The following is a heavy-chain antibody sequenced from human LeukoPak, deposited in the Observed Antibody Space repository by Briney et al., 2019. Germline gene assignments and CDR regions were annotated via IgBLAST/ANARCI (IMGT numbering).Heavy chain of an antibody. Sequence: TGGSLRLSCAASGFTFSSYSMNWVRQAPGKGLEWVSSISSSSSYIYYADSVKGRFTISRDNAKNSLYLQMNSLRAEDTAVYYCARRRSIQLWASFDYWGQGTLVTVSS. J-gene: IGHJ4*02. CDR3: ARRRSIQLWASFDY. V-gene: IGHV3-21*04. D-gene: IGHD5-18*01. CDR2: ISSSSSYI. CDR1: GFTFSSYS.